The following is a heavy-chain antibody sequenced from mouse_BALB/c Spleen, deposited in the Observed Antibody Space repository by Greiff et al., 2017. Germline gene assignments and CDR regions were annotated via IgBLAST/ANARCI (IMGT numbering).Heavy chain of an antibody. V-gene: IGHV10-1*02. Sequence: EVKLVESGGGLVQPKGSLKLSRAASGFTFNTYAMNWVRQAPGKGLEWVARIRSKSNNYATYYADSVKDRFTISRDDSQSMLYLQMNNLKTEDTAMYYCVRPVYDSHAMDYWGQGTSVTVSS. CDR3: VRPVYDSHAMDY. CDR1: GFTFNTYA. D-gene: IGHD2-12*01. CDR2: IRSKSNNYAT. J-gene: IGHJ4*01.